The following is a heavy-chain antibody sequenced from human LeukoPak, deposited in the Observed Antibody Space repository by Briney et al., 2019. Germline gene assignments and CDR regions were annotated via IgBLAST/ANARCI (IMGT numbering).Heavy chain of an antibody. CDR3: ARAPYSSSALDY. CDR1: GFTVSNNY. V-gene: IGHV3-53*01. D-gene: IGHD6-13*01. J-gene: IGHJ4*02. CDR2: IYSVGST. Sequence: PGGSLRLSCAASGFTVSNNYMTWVRQAPGKGLEWVSVIYSVGSTYYADSVKGRFTISRDNSKNTLYLQMNSLKGEDTAVYYCARAPYSSSALDYWGQGTLVTVSS.